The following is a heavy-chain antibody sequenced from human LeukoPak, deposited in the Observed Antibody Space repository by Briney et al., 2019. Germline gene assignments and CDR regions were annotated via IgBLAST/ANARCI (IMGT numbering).Heavy chain of an antibody. D-gene: IGHD3-22*01. CDR2: ISGSGGST. V-gene: IGHV3-23*01. Sequence: GGSLRLSCAASGFTFSSYAMSWVRQAPGKGLEWVSAISGSGGSTYYAGSVKGRFTISRDNSKNPLYLQMNSLTAEDTAVYYCAKVVTYYDTSGYYSKSAYYFDYWGQGTLVTVSS. CDR3: AKVVTYYDTSGYYSKSAYYFDY. J-gene: IGHJ4*02. CDR1: GFTFSSYA.